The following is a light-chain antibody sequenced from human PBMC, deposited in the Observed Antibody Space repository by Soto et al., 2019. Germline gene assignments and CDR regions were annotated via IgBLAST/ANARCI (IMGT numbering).Light chain of an antibody. J-gene: IGKJ1*01. Sequence: EIVLTQSPGPLSLSPGERATLSCRASQSVSSSYLAWYQQKPGQAPRLLIYGASSRATGIPDRFSGSVSGTDFTLTISRLEPEDFAVYYCQHYGSSPRTFGEGTEVEIK. CDR3: QHYGSSPRT. CDR2: GAS. CDR1: QSVSSSY. V-gene: IGKV3-20*01.